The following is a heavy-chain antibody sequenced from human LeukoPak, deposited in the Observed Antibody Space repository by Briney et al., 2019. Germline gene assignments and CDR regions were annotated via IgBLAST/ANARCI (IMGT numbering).Heavy chain of an antibody. CDR1: GGSISSSSYY. V-gene: IGHV4-39*07. D-gene: IGHD6-13*01. J-gene: IGHJ4*02. CDR3: ASHYSSSWIDY. CDR2: INHSGST. Sequence: SETLSLTCTVSGGSISSSSYYWGWIRQPPGKGLEWIGEINHSGSTNYNPSLKSRVTISVDTSKNQFSLKLSSVTAADTAVYYCASHYSSSWIDYWGQGTLVTVSS.